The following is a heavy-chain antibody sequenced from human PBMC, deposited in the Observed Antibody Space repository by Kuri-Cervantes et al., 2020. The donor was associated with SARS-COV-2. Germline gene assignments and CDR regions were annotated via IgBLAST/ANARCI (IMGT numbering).Heavy chain of an antibody. CDR3: ARATMVRRDFDY. J-gene: IGHJ4*02. CDR2: ISAYNGNT. CDR1: GYTFTNYG. D-gene: IGHD3-10*01. V-gene: IGHV1-18*01. Sequence: ASSQVSSSASGYTFTNYGISWVRQAPGEGLEWMGWISAYNGNTNYAQTFQGRATLTTDTSTTTAYMELCRLRSDATAVYYCARATMVRRDFDYWGQGTLVTVSS.